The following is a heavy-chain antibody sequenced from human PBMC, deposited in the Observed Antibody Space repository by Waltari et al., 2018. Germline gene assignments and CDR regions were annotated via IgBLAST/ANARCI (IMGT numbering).Heavy chain of an antibody. V-gene: IGHV1-18*01. CDR1: GYTFTSYG. J-gene: IGHJ4*02. CDR2: VSPYDGNT. Sequence: QIRLVQSGDEIKEPGASVKVSCKASGYTFTSYGISWLRRAPGQGLEWMGWVSPYDGNTNYAQKVQGRVGMTTDTSTTTAYMDLRSLTSDDTAMYYCARGDDILTDYYKGLDYWGQGTLVTVSS. D-gene: IGHD3-9*01. CDR3: ARGDDILTDYYKGLDY.